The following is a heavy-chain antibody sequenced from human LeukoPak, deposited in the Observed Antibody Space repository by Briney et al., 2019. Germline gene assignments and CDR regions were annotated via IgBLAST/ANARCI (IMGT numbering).Heavy chain of an antibody. Sequence: GGSLRLSCAASGFTFSSYSMNWVRQAPGKGLEWVSVIYSGGSTYYADSVKGRFTLSRDNAKNSLYLQMNSLRAEDTAVYYCARDSYGDYYFDYWGQGTLVTVSS. CDR1: GFTFSSYS. D-gene: IGHD4-17*01. V-gene: IGHV3-21*01. CDR3: ARDSYGDYYFDY. J-gene: IGHJ4*02. CDR2: IYSGGST.